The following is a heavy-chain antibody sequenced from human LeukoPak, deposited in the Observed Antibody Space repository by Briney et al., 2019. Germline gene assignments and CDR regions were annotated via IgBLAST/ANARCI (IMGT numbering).Heavy chain of an antibody. V-gene: IGHV4-39*01. D-gene: IGHD6-19*01. CDR2: IYYSGST. CDR3: AGSIAVAGTGAFDI. J-gene: IGHJ3*02. CDR1: GGSISSSSYY. Sequence: SETLSLTCTVSGGSISSSSYYWGWIRQPPGKGLEWIVSIYYSGSTYYNPSLKSRVTISVDTSKNQFSLKLSSVTAADTAVYYCAGSIAVAGTGAFDIWGQGTMVTVSS.